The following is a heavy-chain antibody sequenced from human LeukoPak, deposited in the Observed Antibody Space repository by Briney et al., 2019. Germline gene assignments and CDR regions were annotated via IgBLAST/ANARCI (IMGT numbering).Heavy chain of an antibody. CDR3: ARGGYSGYDYYFDY. Sequence: ASVKVSCKASGYTFTGYYMHWVRQAPGQGLEWMGRINPNSGGTNYAQKFQGRVTMTRDTSISTAYMELSRLRSEDTAVYYCARGGYSGYDYYFDYWGQGTLVTVSS. CDR2: INPNSGGT. V-gene: IGHV1-2*06. D-gene: IGHD5-12*01. CDR1: GYTFTGYY. J-gene: IGHJ4*02.